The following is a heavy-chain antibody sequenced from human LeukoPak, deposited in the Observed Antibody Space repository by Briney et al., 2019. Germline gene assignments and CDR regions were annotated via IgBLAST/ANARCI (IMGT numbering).Heavy chain of an antibody. CDR1: GFTFSSYD. Sequence: GGSLRLTCAGSGFTFSSYDMHWVRQATGKGLERVSAIGTAGDTYYPGSVKGRFTISRENAKNSLYLQMNSLRAGDTAVYYCARASGSRSYYNVGAFDIWGQGTMVTVSS. V-gene: IGHV3-13*01. D-gene: IGHD3-10*01. J-gene: IGHJ3*02. CDR2: IGTAGDT. CDR3: ARASGSRSYYNVGAFDI.